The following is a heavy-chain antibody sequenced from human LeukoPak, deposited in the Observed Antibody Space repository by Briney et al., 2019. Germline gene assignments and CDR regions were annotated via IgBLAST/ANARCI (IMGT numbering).Heavy chain of an antibody. J-gene: IGHJ6*03. CDR3: ARSKGGYYYYYYYMDV. V-gene: IGHV4-59*08. Sequence: SETLSLTCTVSGGSISSYYWSRIRQSPGKGLEWIGYIHYSGSTNYNPSLKSRVTISVDTSKNQFSLKLSSVTAADTAVYYCARSKGGYYYYYYYMDVWGKGTTVTVSS. D-gene: IGHD3-22*01. CDR1: GGSISSYY. CDR2: IHYSGST.